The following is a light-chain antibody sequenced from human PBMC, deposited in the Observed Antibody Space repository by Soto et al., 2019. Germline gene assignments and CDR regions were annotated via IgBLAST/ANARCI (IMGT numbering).Light chain of an antibody. Sequence: EIVMTQSPATLSVSPGERATLSCRASQSISTGLAWYQHKPGQAPRLLIYGASTRATGISARFSGSGSGTEFTLTISNLQSEDFAVYYCQQYYRWRTFGQGTKVEF. CDR1: QSISTG. CDR2: GAS. J-gene: IGKJ1*01. V-gene: IGKV3-15*01. CDR3: QQYYRWRT.